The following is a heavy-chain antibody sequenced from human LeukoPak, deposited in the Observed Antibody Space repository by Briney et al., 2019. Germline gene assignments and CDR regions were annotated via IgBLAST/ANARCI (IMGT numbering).Heavy chain of an antibody. J-gene: IGHJ4*02. CDR1: GYSFTNYW. CDR2: VFPGDSDT. Sequence: GESLKISCKGSGYSFTNYWIAWARQIPGKGLEWMGLVFPGDSDTQYSPSFQGQFTVSADKSVSTAYLHLNNLKASDTAIYYCARQYDLLAGPYYFDFWGQGTLVTVSS. CDR3: ARQYDLLAGPYYFDF. V-gene: IGHV5-51*01. D-gene: IGHD3-9*01.